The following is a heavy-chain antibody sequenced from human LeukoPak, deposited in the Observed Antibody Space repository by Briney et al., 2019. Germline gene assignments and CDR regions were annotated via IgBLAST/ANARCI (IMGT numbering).Heavy chain of an antibody. Sequence: GGSLRLSCAASGFTFSSYWMSWVRQAPGKGLEWVANIKQDGSEKYYVDSVKGRFTISRDNAKNSLYLQMNSLRAEDTAVYYCVRFLEWLSTWGYYYYMDVWGKGTTVTVSS. J-gene: IGHJ6*03. D-gene: IGHD3-3*01. V-gene: IGHV3-7*01. CDR2: IKQDGSEK. CDR3: VRFLEWLSTWGYYYYMDV. CDR1: GFTFSSYW.